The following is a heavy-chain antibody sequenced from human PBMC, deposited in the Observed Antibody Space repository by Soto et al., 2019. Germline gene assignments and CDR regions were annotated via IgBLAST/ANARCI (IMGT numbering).Heavy chain of an antibody. CDR3: ARGDYGGNSDDY. CDR2: INHSGST. Sequence: PSETLSLTCAVYGGSFSDYYWSWIRQSPGKGLEWIGEINHSGSTNCNPSLKSRVIISVDTSKNQFSLKLSSVTAADTAVYYCARGDYGGNSDDYWGRGTQVTVSS. J-gene: IGHJ4*02. D-gene: IGHD4-17*01. CDR1: GGSFSDYY. V-gene: IGHV4-34*01.